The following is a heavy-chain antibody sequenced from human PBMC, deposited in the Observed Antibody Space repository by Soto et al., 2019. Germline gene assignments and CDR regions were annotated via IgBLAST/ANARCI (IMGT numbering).Heavy chain of an antibody. CDR2: INHDSGTI. J-gene: IGHJ4*02. CDR1: GFTFSRYA. CDR3: VRDRGYTGYDFAY. Sequence: EVQLVESGGGLVQPGGSLRLSCAASGFTFSRYAMNWVRQAPGKGLEWVSYINHDSGTIYYADSVKGRFTIYRDNANNLLSLQMNSLRAEETAVYYCVRDRGYTGYDFAYWGQGTLVTVSS. D-gene: IGHD5-12*01. V-gene: IGHV3-48*01.